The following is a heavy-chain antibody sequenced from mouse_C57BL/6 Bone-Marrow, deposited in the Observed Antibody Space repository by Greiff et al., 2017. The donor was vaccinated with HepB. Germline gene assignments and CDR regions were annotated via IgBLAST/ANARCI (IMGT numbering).Heavy chain of an antibody. CDR3: ARHELRPFAY. D-gene: IGHD1-2*01. Sequence: EVKLMESGGDLVKPGGSLKLSCAASGFTFSSYGMSWVRQTPDKRLEWVATISSGGSYTYYPDSVKGRFTISRDNAKNTLYLQMSRLKSEDTAMYYCARHELRPFAYWGQGTLVTVSA. CDR2: ISSGGSYT. CDR1: GFTFSSYG. V-gene: IGHV5-6*01. J-gene: IGHJ3*01.